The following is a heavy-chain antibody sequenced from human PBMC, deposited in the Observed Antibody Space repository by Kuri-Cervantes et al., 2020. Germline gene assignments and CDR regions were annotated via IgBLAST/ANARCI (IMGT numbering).Heavy chain of an antibody. J-gene: IGHJ4*02. CDR1: GGSISSSSYY. CDR3: ARLVYYDSSGYFQARYYFDY. V-gene: IGHV4-39*01. Sequence: GSLRLSCTVSGGSISSSSYYWGWIRQPPGKGLEWIGSIYYSGSTYYNPSLKSRVTISVDTSKNQFSLKLSSVTAADTAVYYCARLVYYDSSGYFQARYYFDYRGQGTLVTVSS. D-gene: IGHD3-22*01. CDR2: IYYSGST.